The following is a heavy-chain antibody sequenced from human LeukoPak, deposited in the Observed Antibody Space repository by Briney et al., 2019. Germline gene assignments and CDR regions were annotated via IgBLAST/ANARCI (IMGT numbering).Heavy chain of an antibody. Sequence: PGGSLRLSCAASGFTFSSYGMHWVRQAPGKGLEWVAFIRYDGSNKYYADSVKGRFTISRDNSKNTLYLQMNSLRAEDTAVYYCAMLDGYNSYYYHYYMDVWGKGTTVAVSS. J-gene: IGHJ6*03. CDR2: IRYDGSNK. D-gene: IGHD5-24*01. CDR1: GFTFSSYG. V-gene: IGHV3-30*02. CDR3: AMLDGYNSYYYHYYMDV.